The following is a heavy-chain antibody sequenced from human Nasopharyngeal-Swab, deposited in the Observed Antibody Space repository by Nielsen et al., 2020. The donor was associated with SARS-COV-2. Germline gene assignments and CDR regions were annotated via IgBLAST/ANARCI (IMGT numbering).Heavy chain of an antibody. D-gene: IGHD5-12*01. CDR2: ISYGGGDE. V-gene: IGHV3-30*04. Sequence: GGSLRLSCEASGFTFSSYPMQWVRRAPGKGLEWVSVISYGGGDEHYADSVKGRFTISRDNSKNTLDLQMNSLRAEDTAMYYCAKDRDSGDDSGEYYHYYGMDVWGQGTSVTVS. CDR1: GFTFSSYP. J-gene: IGHJ6*02. CDR3: AKDRDSGDDSGEYYHYYGMDV.